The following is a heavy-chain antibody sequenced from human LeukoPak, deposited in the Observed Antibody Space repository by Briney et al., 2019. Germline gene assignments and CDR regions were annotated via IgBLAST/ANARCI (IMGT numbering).Heavy chain of an antibody. D-gene: IGHD3-22*01. CDR3: AGFDSDAFDI. CDR1: GGSLISGSDY. V-gene: IGHV4-39*07. Sequence: SETLSLTCTVSGGSLISGSDYWGWIRQPPGRGLEWIGNIYYSGSSYYNPSLKSRVTISIDTSKNQFSLKLSSVTAADTAVYYCAGFDSDAFDIWGQGTMVTVSS. CDR2: IYYSGSS. J-gene: IGHJ3*02.